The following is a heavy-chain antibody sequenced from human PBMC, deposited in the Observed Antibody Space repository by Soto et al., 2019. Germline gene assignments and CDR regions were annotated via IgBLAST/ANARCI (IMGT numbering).Heavy chain of an antibody. J-gene: IGHJ6*03. CDR1: GGSFSGYY. D-gene: IGHD5-12*01. V-gene: IGHV4-34*01. CDR3: ARGRGYSGYDTTAGYYYYYMDF. CDR2: INHSGST. Sequence: PSETLSLTCAVYGGSFSGYYWSWIRQPPGKGLEWIGEINHSGSTNYNPSLKSRVTISVDTSKNQFSLKLSSVTAADTAVYYCARGRGYSGYDTTAGYYYYYMDFWGKGTTVTVSS.